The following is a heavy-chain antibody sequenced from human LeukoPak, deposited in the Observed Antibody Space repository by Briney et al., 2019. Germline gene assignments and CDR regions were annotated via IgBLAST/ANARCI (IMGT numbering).Heavy chain of an antibody. CDR3: ARGYCESASCRSWHYYYYMDV. J-gene: IGHJ6*03. D-gene: IGHD2-15*01. CDR1: GDTFNDFG. V-gene: IGHV1-18*01. CDR2: ISTYTGYT. Sequence: ASVKVSCKASGDTFNDFGFSWVRQAPGQGLEWMGWISTYTGYTNYAQKYQGRVTMTTGTSTSTVYMELRMLTSDDTAVYYCARGYCESASCRSWHYYYYMDVWGNGTTVTVSS.